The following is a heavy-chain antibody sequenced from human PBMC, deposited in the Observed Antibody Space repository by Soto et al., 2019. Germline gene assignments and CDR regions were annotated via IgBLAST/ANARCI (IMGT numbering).Heavy chain of an antibody. D-gene: IGHD3-10*01. Sequence: GASVKVSCKASGYTFTDSAIHWVRQAPGQSLELLGWIAPGNGNTKYSQKFQGRVTITRDTSATTAYMELSSLRSEDSALYYCARGSTDSYPGSRIFDFWGRGTLVTVSS. J-gene: IGHJ4*02. CDR3: ARGSTDSYPGSRIFDF. CDR2: IAPGNGNT. CDR1: GYTFTDSA. V-gene: IGHV1-3*01.